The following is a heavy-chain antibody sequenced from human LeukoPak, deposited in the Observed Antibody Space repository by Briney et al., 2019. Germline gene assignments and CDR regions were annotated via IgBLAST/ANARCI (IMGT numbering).Heavy chain of an antibody. J-gene: IGHJ4*02. CDR1: GGSISSYY. D-gene: IGHD6-19*01. CDR2: IYYSGST. CDR3: ASLAVAGLSEGY. Sequence: SETLSLTCTVSGGSISSYYWSWIRQPPGKGLEWIASIYYSGSTYYNPSLKSRVTISVDTSRNQFSLKLSSVTAADTAVYYCASLAVAGLSEGYWGQGTLVIVSS. V-gene: IGHV4-59*05.